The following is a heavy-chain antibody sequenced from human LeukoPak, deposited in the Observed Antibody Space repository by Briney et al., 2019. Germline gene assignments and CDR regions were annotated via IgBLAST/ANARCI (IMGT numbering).Heavy chain of an antibody. CDR3: ARRTFTFDFDY. CDR1: GGSLSSKY. CDR2: IYTSGST. D-gene: IGHD2-2*01. V-gene: IGHV4-4*07. Sequence: PSETLSLTCTVSGGSLSSKYWSWIRQPDGKGLEWIGRIYTSGSTNYNPSLKSRVTMSVDTSKNQFSLKLSSVTAADTAVYYCARRTFTFDFDYWGQGTLVTVSS. J-gene: IGHJ4*02.